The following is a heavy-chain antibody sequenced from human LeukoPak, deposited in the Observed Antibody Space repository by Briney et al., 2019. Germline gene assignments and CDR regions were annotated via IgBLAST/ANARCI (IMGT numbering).Heavy chain of an antibody. J-gene: IGHJ5*02. D-gene: IGHD3-9*01. CDR1: GFTFRSYG. CDR3: ARDTITYYDILTGYFEYWGPGNWFDP. Sequence: GGSLRLSCAASGFTFRSYGMTWVRQAPGKGLEWVSSITSSSTYIYYADSVKGRFTISRDDAKNSLYLQMNSLRAEDTAVYYCARDTITYYDILTGYFEYWGPGNWFDPWGQGTLVTVSS. V-gene: IGHV3-21*01. CDR2: ITSSSTYI.